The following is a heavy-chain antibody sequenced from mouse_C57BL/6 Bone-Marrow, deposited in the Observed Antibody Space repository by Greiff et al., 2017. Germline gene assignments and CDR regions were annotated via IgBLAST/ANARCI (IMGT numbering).Heavy chain of an antibody. Sequence: QVKLQQSGAELARPGASVKMSCKASGYTFTSYTMHWVKQRPGQGLEWIGYINPSSGYTKYNQKFKDKATLTADKSSSTAYMQLSSLTSEDSAVYYCAGGERRGFAYWGQGTLVTVSA. CDR1: GYTFTSYT. J-gene: IGHJ3*01. CDR2: INPSSGYT. CDR3: AGGERRGFAY. V-gene: IGHV1-4*01.